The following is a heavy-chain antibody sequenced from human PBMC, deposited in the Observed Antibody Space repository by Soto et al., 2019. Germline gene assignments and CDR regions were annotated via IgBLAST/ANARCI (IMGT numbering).Heavy chain of an antibody. D-gene: IGHD4-17*01. CDR2: ISTTSSYI. CDR1: GFSLSGYT. CDR3: ARETPLDPDYGDNPFSDY. V-gene: IGHV3-21*01. J-gene: IGHJ4*02. Sequence: LRLSCAASGFSLSGYTMNWVRQAPGKGLEWVSLISTTSSYIHYADSVKGRFTISRDNAKNSLYLQMNSLRAEDTAVYYCARETPLDPDYGDNPFSDYWGQGTLVTVSS.